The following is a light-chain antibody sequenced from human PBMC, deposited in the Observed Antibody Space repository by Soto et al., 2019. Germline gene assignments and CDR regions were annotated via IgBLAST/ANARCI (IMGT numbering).Light chain of an antibody. CDR2: DAS. CDR3: QQYENVPT. CDR1: QDISTS. J-gene: IGKJ2*01. V-gene: IGKV1-33*01. Sequence: DIQLTQSPSSLSASIGDSVTITCQASQDISTSLNWYHRRPGKAPQLLITDASTLQTGVPPRFRGSGAGTDFSFTISRLQPEDFGEYYCQQYENVPTFGQGTKVKIK.